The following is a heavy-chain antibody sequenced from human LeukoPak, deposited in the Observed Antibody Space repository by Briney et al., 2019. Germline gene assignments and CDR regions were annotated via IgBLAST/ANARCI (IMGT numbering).Heavy chain of an antibody. Sequence: PPETLSLTCAVYGGSFSGYYWSWIRQPPGKGLEWIGEINHSGSTNYNPSLKSRVTISVDTSKNQFSLKLSSVTAADTAVYYCEYGDYWGVDYWGQGTLVTVSS. J-gene: IGHJ4*02. D-gene: IGHD4-17*01. CDR1: GGSFSGYY. CDR3: EYGDYWGVDY. CDR2: INHSGST. V-gene: IGHV4-34*01.